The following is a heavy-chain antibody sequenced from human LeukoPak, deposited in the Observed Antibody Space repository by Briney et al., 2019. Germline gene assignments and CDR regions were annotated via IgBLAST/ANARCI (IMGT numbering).Heavy chain of an antibody. CDR2: INSDGSST. J-gene: IGHJ4*02. CDR1: GFTFSSYW. D-gene: IGHD3-10*01. CDR3: ARVPSYGSGSYYNLDFDY. Sequence: GGSLRLSCAASGFTFSSYWIHWVRQAPGKGLVWVSRINSDGSSTSYADSVKGRFTISRDNAKNTLYLQMNSLRAEDTAVYYCARVPSYGSGSYYNLDFDYWGQGTLVTVSS. V-gene: IGHV3-74*01.